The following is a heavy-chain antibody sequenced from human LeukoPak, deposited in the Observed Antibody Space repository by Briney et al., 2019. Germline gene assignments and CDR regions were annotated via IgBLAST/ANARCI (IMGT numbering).Heavy chain of an antibody. CDR2: FSYSGST. CDR1: GGSVSSGTYY. V-gene: IGHV4-61*01. J-gene: IGHJ4*02. D-gene: IGHD3-3*01. CDR3: ARAHYDFWSGYYTHSQSFDY. Sequence: ASETLSLTCTVSGGSVSSGTYYWSWIRQPPGKGLEWIGYFSYSGSTNYNPSLKSRVTISVDTSKNQFSLKLSSVTAADTAVYYCARAHYDFWSGYYTHSQSFDYWGQGTLVTVSS.